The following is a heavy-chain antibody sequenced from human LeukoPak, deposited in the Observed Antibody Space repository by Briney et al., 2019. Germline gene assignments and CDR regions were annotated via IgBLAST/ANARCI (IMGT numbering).Heavy chain of an antibody. CDR1: GGSFSGYY. Sequence: TETLSLTCAVYGGSFSGYYWSWIRQPPGKGLEWIGEINHSGSTNYNPSLKSRVTISVDTSKNQFSLKLSSVTAADTAVYYCARGRGPLGYWGQGTLVTVSS. CDR2: INHSGST. V-gene: IGHV4-34*01. CDR3: ARGRGPLGY. D-gene: IGHD7-27*01. J-gene: IGHJ4*02.